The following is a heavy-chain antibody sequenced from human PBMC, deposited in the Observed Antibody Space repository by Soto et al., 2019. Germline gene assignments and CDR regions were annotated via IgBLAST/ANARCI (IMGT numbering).Heavy chain of an antibody. V-gene: IGHV4-30-2*01. D-gene: IGHD2-2*01. J-gene: IGHJ5*02. CDR1: GDPNSSGGSS. CDR2: IYHSGST. CDR3: ARVPDR. Sequence: PSETLSITRADSGDPNSSGGSSWSWIRQPPGKGLEWIGYIYHSGSTYYNPSLKSRVTISVDRSKNQFSLKLSSVTAADTAVYYCARVPDRWGQGTLVTVS.